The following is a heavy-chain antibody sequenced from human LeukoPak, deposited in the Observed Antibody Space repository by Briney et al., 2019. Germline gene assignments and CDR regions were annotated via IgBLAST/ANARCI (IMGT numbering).Heavy chain of an antibody. Sequence: QTGGSLRLSCAASGCTFDDYVMNWVRQAPGKGLEWVSGISWNSGTIGYADSVKGRFTISRDNAKNSLYLQMNSLRAEDTALYYCVKGAAYHLGDAFDIWGQGTMVTVSS. CDR3: VKGAAYHLGDAFDI. CDR1: GCTFDDYV. D-gene: IGHD2-15*01. V-gene: IGHV3-9*01. J-gene: IGHJ3*02. CDR2: ISWNSGTI.